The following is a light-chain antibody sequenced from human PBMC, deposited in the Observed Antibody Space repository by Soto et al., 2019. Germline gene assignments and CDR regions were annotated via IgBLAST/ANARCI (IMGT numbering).Light chain of an antibody. J-gene: IGLJ2*01. CDR1: SSDIGAYDY. CDR2: EVS. V-gene: IGLV2-14*01. Sequence: QSALTQPASVSGSPGQSITISCTGTSSDIGAYDYVSWYQQHPGKAPKLMIFEVSDRPSGASIRFSGSKSGNKASLTISGLQNEDEADYYCSSYTDTGHVVFGRGTKLTVL. CDR3: SSYTDTGHVV.